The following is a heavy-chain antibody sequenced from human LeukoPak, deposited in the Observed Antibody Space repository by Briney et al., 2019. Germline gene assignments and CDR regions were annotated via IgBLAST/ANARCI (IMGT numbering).Heavy chain of an antibody. CDR2: IWYDGSNK. Sequence: GKSLRLSCAASGFTFNTYAIHWVRQAPGKGLEWVAVIWYDGSNKYYADSVRGRFTISRDNSKNTLYLQMNSLRADDTAIYYCARDRSGSYDSWGQGTLVTVSS. CDR1: GFTFNTYA. CDR3: ARDRSGSYDS. V-gene: IGHV3-33*01. J-gene: IGHJ5*01. D-gene: IGHD1-26*01.